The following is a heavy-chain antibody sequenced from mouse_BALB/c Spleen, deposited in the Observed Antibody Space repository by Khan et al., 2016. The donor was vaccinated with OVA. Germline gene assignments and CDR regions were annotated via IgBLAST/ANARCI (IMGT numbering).Heavy chain of an antibody. V-gene: IGHV1S135*01. CDR2: IDPFNGGT. Sequence: IQLVQSGPELMKPGASVKISCKASGYSFSTYYIHWVTRSHGKTLEWIGYIDPFNGGTTYNQKFKGKATLTVDKSSSTASMHLTSLTSEDSAVYYCARHGSTSWFAYWGQGTLVTVSA. CDR3: ARHGSTSWFAY. J-gene: IGHJ3*01. D-gene: IGHD1-1*01. CDR1: GYSFSTYY.